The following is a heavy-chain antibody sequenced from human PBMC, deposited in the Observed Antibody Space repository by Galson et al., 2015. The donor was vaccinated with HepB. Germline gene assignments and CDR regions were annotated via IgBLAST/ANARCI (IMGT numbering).Heavy chain of an antibody. CDR2: ISGSGGST. J-gene: IGHJ6*02. CDR3: AKGGGGRYYYYGMDV. CDR1: GFTFSSYA. D-gene: IGHD2-15*01. V-gene: IGHV3-23*01. Sequence: SLRLSCAASGFTFSSYAMSWVRQAPGKGLEWVSAISGSGGSTYYADSVKGWFTISRDNSKNTLYLQMNSLRAEDTAVYYCAKGGGGRYYYYGMDVWGQGTTVTVSS.